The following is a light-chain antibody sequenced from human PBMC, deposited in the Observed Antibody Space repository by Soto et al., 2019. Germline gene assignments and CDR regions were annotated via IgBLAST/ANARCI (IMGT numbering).Light chain of an antibody. CDR2: EVS. CDR1: SSDVGGYNY. CDR3: SSYAGSNNLGV. V-gene: IGLV2-8*01. J-gene: IGLJ3*02. Sequence: QSALTQPPSASGSRGQSVTISCTGTSSDVGGYNYVSWYQQHPGKAPKLMIYEVSKRPSGVPDRFSGSKSGNTASLTVSGLQPEDEADYYCSSYAGSNNLGVFGGGTKLTLL.